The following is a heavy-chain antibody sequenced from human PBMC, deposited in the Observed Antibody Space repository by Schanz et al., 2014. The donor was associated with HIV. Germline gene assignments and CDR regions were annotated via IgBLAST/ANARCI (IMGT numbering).Heavy chain of an antibody. CDR3: ARESNGAFDL. CDR2: IWYDGTDK. Sequence: VQLVESGGGLVQPGGSLKLSCAASGFTFGDSNIHWVRQASGKGLEWVAVIWYDGTDKYYAGSVKGRFTISRDNSQNTMYLQMNRLRAEDTAVYYCARESNGAFDLWGRGTLVTVSS. CDR1: GFTFGDSN. J-gene: IGHJ2*01. V-gene: IGHV3-33*08.